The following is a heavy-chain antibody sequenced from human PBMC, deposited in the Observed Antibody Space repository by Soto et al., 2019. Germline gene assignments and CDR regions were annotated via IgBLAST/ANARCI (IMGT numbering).Heavy chain of an antibody. D-gene: IGHD5-12*01. CDR2: IYPGDSDT. Sequence: GESLKISCKASGYSFASYWIGWVRQIPEKDLELMGIIYPGDSDTRYSPSIQGQVTISADKSITTAYLQWSSLKASDTAIYYCARPGNGYKAVHYGLEVWGQGTTVTVSS. J-gene: IGHJ6*02. CDR3: ARPGNGYKAVHYGLEV. CDR1: GYSFASYW. V-gene: IGHV5-51*01.